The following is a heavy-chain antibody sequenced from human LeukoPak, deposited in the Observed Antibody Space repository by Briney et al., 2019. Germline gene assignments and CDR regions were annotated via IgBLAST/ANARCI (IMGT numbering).Heavy chain of an antibody. D-gene: IGHD3-10*01. J-gene: IGHJ6*03. V-gene: IGHV4-61*10. CDR1: GDSISSGDYY. CDR3: ARVRGGIRFLDYYYYMDV. Sequence: SQTLSLTCTVSGDSISSGDYYWSWIRQPAGKGLEWIGYIYYSGSTNYNPSLKSRVTISVDTSKNQFSLKLSSVTAADTAVYYCARVRGGIRFLDYYYYMDVWGKGTTVTISS. CDR2: IYYSGST.